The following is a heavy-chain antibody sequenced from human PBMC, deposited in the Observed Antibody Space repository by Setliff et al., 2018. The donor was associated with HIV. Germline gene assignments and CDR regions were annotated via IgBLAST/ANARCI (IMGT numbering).Heavy chain of an antibody. J-gene: IGHJ4*02. V-gene: IGHV3-23*01. CDR2: ISGSGGST. Sequence: QPGGSLRLSCAASRFTFSSYAMSWVRQAPGKGLEWVSTISGSGGSTYYADSVKGRFTISRDNSKNTLYLQMNSLRAEDTAVYYCAKEGWIQLWLMGGYFDYWGQGTLVTVSS. CDR1: RFTFSSYA. D-gene: IGHD5-18*01. CDR3: AKEGWIQLWLMGGYFDY.